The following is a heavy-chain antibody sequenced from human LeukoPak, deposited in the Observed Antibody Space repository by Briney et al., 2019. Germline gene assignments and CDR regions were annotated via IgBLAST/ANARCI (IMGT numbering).Heavy chain of an antibody. CDR2: IYTSGST. CDR3: ARATYYDYVWGSYRSYYFDY. J-gene: IGHJ4*02. V-gene: IGHV4-4*07. Sequence: SETLSLTCTVSGGSISSYYWSWIRQPAGKGLEWIGRIYTSGSTNYNPSLKSRVTMSVDTSKNQFSLKLSSVTAADTAVHYCARATYYDYVWGSYRSYYFDYWGQGTLVTVSS. CDR1: GGSISSYY. D-gene: IGHD3-16*02.